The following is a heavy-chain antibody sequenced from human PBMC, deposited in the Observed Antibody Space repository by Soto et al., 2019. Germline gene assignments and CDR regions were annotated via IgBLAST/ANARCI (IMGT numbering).Heavy chain of an antibody. J-gene: IGHJ6*03. D-gene: IGHD3-16*01. CDR2: IYYSGST. V-gene: IGHV4-59*08. CDR3: ARHPFGARYYYMDG. CDR1: GGSISSYY. Sequence: QVQLQESGPGLVKPSETLSLTCTVSGGSISSYYWSWIRQPPGKGLEWIGYIYYSGSTNYNPSLKSRVTISVDTSKNQVSLKLSSVTSGDTAVYYSARHPFGARYYYMDGWGRGTTVTVSS.